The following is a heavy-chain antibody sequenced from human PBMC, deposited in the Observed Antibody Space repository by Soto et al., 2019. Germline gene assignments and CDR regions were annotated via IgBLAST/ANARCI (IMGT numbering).Heavy chain of an antibody. CDR3: AKDGSRAPPLWFGDKLPFAFDI. CDR1: GFTFSSYA. D-gene: IGHD3-10*01. V-gene: IGHV3-23*01. CDR2: ISGSGGST. Sequence: GGSLRLSCAASGFTFSSYAMSWVRQAPGKGLEWVSAISGSGGSTYYADSVKGRFTISRDNSKNTLYLQMNSLRAEDTAVYYCAKDGSRAPPLWFGDKLPFAFDIWGQGTMVTVSS. J-gene: IGHJ3*02.